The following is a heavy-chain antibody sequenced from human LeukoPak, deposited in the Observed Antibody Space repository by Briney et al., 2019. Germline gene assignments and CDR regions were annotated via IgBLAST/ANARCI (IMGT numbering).Heavy chain of an antibody. CDR2: ISAYNGNT. CDR1: GYTFTSYG. V-gene: IGHV1-18*01. CDR3: ARALEYSSSWYLIGDYYYYGMDV. J-gene: IGHJ6*02. Sequence: GASVKVSCKASGYTFTSYGISWVRQAPGQGLEWMGWISAYNGNTNYAQKLQGRVTMTTDTSTSTAYMELRSLRSDDTAVYYCARALEYSSSWYLIGDYYYYGMDVWGQGTTVTVSS. D-gene: IGHD6-13*01.